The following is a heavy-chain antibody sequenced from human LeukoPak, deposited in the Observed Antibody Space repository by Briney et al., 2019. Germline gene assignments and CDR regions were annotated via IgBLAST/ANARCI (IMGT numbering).Heavy chain of an antibody. J-gene: IGHJ4*02. V-gene: IGHV3-23*01. D-gene: IGHD5-12*01. CDR1: GFTFSSYA. CDR3: AKEYSGYDPPDY. Sequence: PGGSLRLSCAASGFTFSSYAMSWVRQAPGKGLEWVSTNSGSGGSTYYADSVKGRFTISRDNSKNTLYLQTNSLRAEDTAVYYCAKEYSGYDPPDYWGQGTLVTVSS. CDR2: NSGSGGST.